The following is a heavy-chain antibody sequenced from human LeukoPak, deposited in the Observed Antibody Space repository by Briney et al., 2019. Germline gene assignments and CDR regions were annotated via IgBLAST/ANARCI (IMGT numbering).Heavy chain of an antibody. D-gene: IGHD3-10*01. CDR1: GGSISSYY. J-gene: IGHJ4*02. CDR2: MHYSGST. Sequence: SETLSLTCTVSGGSISSYYWSWFRQPPGKALECIGYMHYSGSTNYNPSLKSRVTISVDTSKNQISLKLSSVTAADTAVYYCARWILYSSGSYSDYWGQGTLVTVSS. CDR3: ARWILYSSGSYSDY. V-gene: IGHV4-59*01.